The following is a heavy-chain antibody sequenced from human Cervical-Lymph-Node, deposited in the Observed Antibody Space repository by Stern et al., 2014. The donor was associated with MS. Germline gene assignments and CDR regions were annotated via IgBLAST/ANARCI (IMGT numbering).Heavy chain of an antibody. CDR2: MNPNSGNT. Sequence: QVQLVQSGAEVKKPGASVKVSCKASGYTFTSYDINWVRQATGQGLAWMGWMNPNSGNTGYAQKFQGRVTMTRNTSISTAYMELSSLRSEDTAVYYCARERAYYDFWSGYRGDAFDIWGQGTMVTVSS. V-gene: IGHV1-8*01. J-gene: IGHJ3*02. CDR3: ARERAYYDFWSGYRGDAFDI. CDR1: GYTFTSYD. D-gene: IGHD3-3*01.